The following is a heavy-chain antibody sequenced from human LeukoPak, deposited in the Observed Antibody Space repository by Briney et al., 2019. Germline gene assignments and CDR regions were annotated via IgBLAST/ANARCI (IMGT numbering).Heavy chain of an antibody. CDR1: GFTFSSYA. Sequence: GGSLRLSCAASGFTFSSYAMSWVRQAPGKGLEWVSAISGSGGSTYYADSVRGRFTISRDNSKNTLYLQMNSLRAEDTAVYYCARLSYCSSTSCYDYYGMDVWGQGTTVTVSS. CDR2: ISGSGGST. D-gene: IGHD2-2*01. J-gene: IGHJ6*02. CDR3: ARLSYCSSTSCYDYYGMDV. V-gene: IGHV3-23*01.